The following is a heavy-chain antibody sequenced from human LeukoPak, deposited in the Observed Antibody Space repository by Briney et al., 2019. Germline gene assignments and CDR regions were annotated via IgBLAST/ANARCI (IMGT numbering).Heavy chain of an antibody. D-gene: IGHD6-19*01. CDR2: MNTNSGNT. Sequence: ASVKVSCKASGYTFTSYDINWVRQATGQGLEWMGWMNTNSGNTGYAQKFQGRVTMTRNTSISTAYMELSSLRSEDTAVYYCASGAGSGWYGEYFQHWGQGTLVTVSS. CDR3: ASGAGSGWYGEYFQH. J-gene: IGHJ1*01. CDR1: GYTFTSYD. V-gene: IGHV1-8*01.